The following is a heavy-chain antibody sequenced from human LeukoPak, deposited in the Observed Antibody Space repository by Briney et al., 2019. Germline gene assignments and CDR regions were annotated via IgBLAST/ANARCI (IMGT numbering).Heavy chain of an antibody. CDR3: AREAVELLRYFDL. Sequence: SETLSLTCAVYGGSFSGYYWSWIRQPPGKGLEWIGEINHSGSTNYNPSLKSRVTISVDTSKNQFSLKLSSVTAADTAVYYCAREAVELLRYFDLWGRGTLVTVSS. D-gene: IGHD2-15*01. CDR1: GGSFSGYY. V-gene: IGHV4-34*01. CDR2: INHSGST. J-gene: IGHJ2*01.